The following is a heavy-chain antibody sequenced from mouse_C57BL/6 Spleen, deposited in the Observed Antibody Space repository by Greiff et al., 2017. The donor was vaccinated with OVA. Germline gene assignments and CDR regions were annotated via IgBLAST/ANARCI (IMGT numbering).Heavy chain of an antibody. J-gene: IGHJ3*02. CDR1: GYTFTSYW. D-gene: IGHD3-1*01. Sequence: QVQLQQPGAELVKPGASVKLSCKASGYTFTSYWMQWVKQRPGQGLEWIGEIDPSDSYTNYNQKFKGKATLTVDTSSSTAYMQLSSLTSEDSAVYYCARSGYPGWGQGTLVTVSA. CDR2: IDPSDSYT. V-gene: IGHV1-50*01. CDR3: ARSGYPG.